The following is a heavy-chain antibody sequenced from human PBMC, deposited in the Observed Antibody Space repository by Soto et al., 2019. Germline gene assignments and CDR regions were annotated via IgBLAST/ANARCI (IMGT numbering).Heavy chain of an antibody. J-gene: IGHJ4*02. V-gene: IGHV3-53*04. Sequence: EVQLVKSGGGLVQPGGSLRLSCAASGFTVSSNYMSWVRHAPGKGLEWVSVIYSGGSTYYADSVKGRFTISRHNSKNTLYLQMNSLRAEDTAVYYCARGGLKGYYGSGSYYIFDYWGQGTLVTVSS. CDR3: ARGGLKGYYGSGSYYIFDY. D-gene: IGHD3-10*01. CDR1: GFTVSSNY. CDR2: IYSGGST.